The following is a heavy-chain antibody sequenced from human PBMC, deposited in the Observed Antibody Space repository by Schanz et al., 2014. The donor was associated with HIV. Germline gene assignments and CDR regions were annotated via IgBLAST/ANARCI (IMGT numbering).Heavy chain of an antibody. J-gene: IGHJ2*01. CDR3: VRLELSYWSFSL. CDR2: VYYSGHA. D-gene: IGHD3-3*01. CDR1: GGEGITTGQH. Sequence: QMQLQEGGPGLGKNSETLELSCTVSGGEGITTGQHWSWGRQPPGKGLEWIGYVYYSGHAKYNPSLKSRVTISIDTSKNQFSLNLNSVTAADTAVYYCVRLELSYWSFSLWGRGTLFPVSS. V-gene: IGHV4-61*08.